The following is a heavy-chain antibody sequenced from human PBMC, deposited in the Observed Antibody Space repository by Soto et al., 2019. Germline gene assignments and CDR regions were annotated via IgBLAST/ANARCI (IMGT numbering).Heavy chain of an antibody. D-gene: IGHD6-13*01. CDR1: GFRFSGYA. Sequence: PGGSLRLSCTASGFRFSGYAMHWVRQAPGKGLDWVAVISYDVDNKYHSESVKGRFTTSRDNSMNVLYLQMTSLKTEDMGVYYCAKGEPAAAGYKNNYYALDVWGQGTRVTVSS. V-gene: IGHV3-30*18. CDR3: AKGEPAAAGYKNNYYALDV. CDR2: ISYDVDNK. J-gene: IGHJ6*02.